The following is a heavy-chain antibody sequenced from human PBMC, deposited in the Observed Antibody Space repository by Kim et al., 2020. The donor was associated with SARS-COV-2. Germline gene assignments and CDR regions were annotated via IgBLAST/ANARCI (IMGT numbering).Heavy chain of an antibody. J-gene: IGHJ3*02. V-gene: IGHV3-48*02. CDR2: ISSSSSTI. CDR3: ARDLGYCSGGSCYGDAFDI. CDR1: GFTFSSYS. D-gene: IGHD2-15*01. Sequence: GGSLRLSCAASGFTFSSYSMNWVRQAPGKGLEWVSYISSSSSTIYYADSVKGRFTISRDNAKNSLYLQMNSLRDEDTAVYYCARDLGYCSGGSCYGDAFDIWGQGTMVTVSS.